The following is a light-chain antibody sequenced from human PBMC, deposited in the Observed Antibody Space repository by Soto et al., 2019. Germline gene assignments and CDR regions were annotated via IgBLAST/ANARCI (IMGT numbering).Light chain of an antibody. CDR3: QQRSNWPWT. CDR1: QSVSNF. J-gene: IGKJ1*01. Sequence: EIVLTQSPATLSLSPGERATLSCRASQSVSNFLAWYQQKPGQAPRLLISDASNRATGIPGRFSGSGSGTEFRLTISRLEPEDVAVYYCQQRSNWPWTFGQVTKVEIK. V-gene: IGKV3-11*01. CDR2: DAS.